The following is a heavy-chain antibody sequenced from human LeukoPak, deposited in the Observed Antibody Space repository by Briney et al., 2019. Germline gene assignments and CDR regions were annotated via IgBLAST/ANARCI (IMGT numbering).Heavy chain of an antibody. V-gene: IGHV4-39*07. CDR3: ARGNRASSGSYLGFDP. CDR2: INHSGST. Sequence: PSETLSLTCTVSGGSISSSNYYWGWIRQPPGKGLEWIGEINHSGSTNYNPSLKSRVTISVDTSKNQFSLKLSSVTAADTAVYYCARGNRASSGSYLGFDPWGQGTLVTVSS. J-gene: IGHJ5*02. CDR1: GGSISSSNYY. D-gene: IGHD1-26*01.